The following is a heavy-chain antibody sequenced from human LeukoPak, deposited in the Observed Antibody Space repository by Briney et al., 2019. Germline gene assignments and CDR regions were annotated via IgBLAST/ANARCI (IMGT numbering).Heavy chain of an antibody. CDR1: GFTFSSYA. D-gene: IGHD3-22*01. J-gene: IGHJ4*02. Sequence: GGSLRLSCAASGFTFSSYAMHWVRQAPGKGLEYVSAISSNGGSTYYANSVKGRFTISRDNSKNTLYLQMGSLRAEDMAVYYCARDSSGYIDYWGQGTLVTASS. V-gene: IGHV3-64*01. CDR3: ARDSSGYIDY. CDR2: ISSNGGST.